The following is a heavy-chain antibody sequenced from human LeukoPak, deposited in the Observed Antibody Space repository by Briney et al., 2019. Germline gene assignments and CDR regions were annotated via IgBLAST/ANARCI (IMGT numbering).Heavy chain of an antibody. V-gene: IGHV1-2*02. CDR2: INPNSGGT. CDR3: ARSADVDYYGSGSYYRLDY. Sequence: ASVKVSCKASGYTFTGYYMHWVRQAPGQGLEWMGWINPNSGGTNYAQKFQGRVIMTRDTSISTAYMEPSRLRSDDTAVYYCARSADVDYYGSGSYYRLDYWGQGTLVTVSS. D-gene: IGHD3-10*01. J-gene: IGHJ4*02. CDR1: GYTFTGYY.